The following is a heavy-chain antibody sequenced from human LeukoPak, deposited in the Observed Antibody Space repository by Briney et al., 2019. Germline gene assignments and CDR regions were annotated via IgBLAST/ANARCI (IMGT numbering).Heavy chain of an antibody. CDR3: ARGVVPAAKGNKSSGFDY. J-gene: IGHJ4*02. V-gene: IGHV3-74*01. CDR2: INSDGSST. Sequence: GGSLRLSCAASGFTFSSYSMNWVRQAPGKGLVWVSRINSDGSSTSYADSVKGRFTISRDNAKNTLYLQMNSLRAEDTAVYYCARGVVPAAKGNKSSGFDYWGQGTLVTVSS. D-gene: IGHD2-2*01. CDR1: GFTFSSYS.